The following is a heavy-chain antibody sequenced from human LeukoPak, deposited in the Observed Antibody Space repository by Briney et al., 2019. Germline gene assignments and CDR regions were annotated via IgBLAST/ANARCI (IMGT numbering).Heavy chain of an antibody. CDR3: ARVGLERRVRSAPSYDY. J-gene: IGHJ4*02. Sequence: WASVKVSCKASGYTFTGYYMHWVRQAPGQGLEWMGWINPNSGGTNYAQKFQGRVTMTRDTSISTAYMELSRLRSDDTAVYYCARVGLERRVRSAPSYDYWGQGTLVTVSS. V-gene: IGHV1-2*02. CDR1: GYTFTGYY. CDR2: INPNSGGT. D-gene: IGHD1-1*01.